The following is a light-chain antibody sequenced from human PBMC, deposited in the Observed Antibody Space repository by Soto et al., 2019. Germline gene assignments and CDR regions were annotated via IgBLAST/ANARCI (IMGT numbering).Light chain of an antibody. J-gene: IGKJ2*01. CDR2: LAS. CDR1: QSLLHSKGYSN. CDR3: MQALRTPYT. V-gene: IGKV2-28*01. Sequence: IVMTQSPLFLPVTPGEPASISCRSSQSLLHSKGYSNLDWYLQRPGQSPRLLLYLASNRASGAPDRVSGSGSVTNFTLKISRVQAGDVGVYYCMQALRTPYTFGQGTKLE.